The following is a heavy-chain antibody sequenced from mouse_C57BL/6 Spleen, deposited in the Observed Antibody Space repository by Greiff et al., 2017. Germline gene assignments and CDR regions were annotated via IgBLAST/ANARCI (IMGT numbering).Heavy chain of an antibody. CDR2: ISSGGSYT. CDR3: ARQRGLYDYVAMDY. CDR1: GFTFSSYG. D-gene: IGHD2-3*01. V-gene: IGHV5-6*02. J-gene: IGHJ4*01. Sequence: DVMLVESGGDLVKPGGSLKLSCAASGFTFSSYGMSWVRQTPDKRLEWVATISSGGSYTYYPDSVKGRFTISRDNAKNTLYLQMSSLKSEDTAMYYCARQRGLYDYVAMDYWGQGTSVTVSS.